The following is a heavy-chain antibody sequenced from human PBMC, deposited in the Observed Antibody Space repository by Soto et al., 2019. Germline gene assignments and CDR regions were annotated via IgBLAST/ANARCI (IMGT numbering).Heavy chain of an antibody. D-gene: IGHD1-1*01. V-gene: IGHV3-23*01. J-gene: IGHJ4*02. CDR1: VFPFSSYA. CDR3: AKSLSASPNYFFDS. Sequence: PGGSLRLSCAASVFPFSSYAMSWVRQAPGKGLEWVSGISGSGGITYYADSVKGRFTISRDNSKNTLYLQMNSLRADDTAVYFCAKSLSASPNYFFDSWGQGTLVTVSS. CDR2: ISGSGGIT.